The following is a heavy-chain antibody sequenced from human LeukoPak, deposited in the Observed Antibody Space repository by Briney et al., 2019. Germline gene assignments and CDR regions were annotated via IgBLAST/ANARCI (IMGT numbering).Heavy chain of an antibody. D-gene: IGHD1-1*01. V-gene: IGHV5-51*01. Sequence: GESLKVSCKGSGYSFTNYWIGWVRQTPGKGLEWMRIIYPGDSDTRYSPSFQGQVTMSADKSISTAYLQWSSLKASETAMYYCAKVRTTTGILDAFDIWGQGTMVTVSS. CDR2: IYPGDSDT. CDR1: GYSFTNYW. J-gene: IGHJ3*02. CDR3: AKVRTTTGILDAFDI.